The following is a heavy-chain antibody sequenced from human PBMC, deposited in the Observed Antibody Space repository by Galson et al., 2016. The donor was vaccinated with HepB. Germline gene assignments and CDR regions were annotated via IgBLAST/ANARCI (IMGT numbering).Heavy chain of an antibody. CDR3: ARVLGARVTGADH. D-gene: IGHD4-17*01. CDR1: GYTFIHFY. Sequence: SVKVSCKASGYTFIHFYMHWVRQAPGQGLEWMSMISPSGGMATYAQPFQGRFTVTRDTSTSTVYMEMKSLRAEDTAVYYCARVLGARVTGADHWGRGTLVTVSS. CDR2: ISPSGGMA. V-gene: IGHV1-46*01. J-gene: IGHJ4*02.